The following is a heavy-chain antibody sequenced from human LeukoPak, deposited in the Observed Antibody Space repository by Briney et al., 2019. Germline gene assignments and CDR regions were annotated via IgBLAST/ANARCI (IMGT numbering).Heavy chain of an antibody. CDR2: INAGNGNT. J-gene: IGHJ6*02. D-gene: IGHD3-3*01. V-gene: IGHV1-3*01. CDR1: GYTFTNYA. CDR3: ARDWLPITGGYDMDV. Sequence: ASVKVSCNASGYTFTNYAMHWVRQAPGQRLEWMGGINAGNGNTKYSQKFQGRVTITRDTSASTSYMELSSLRSEDTAVYYCARDWLPITGGYDMDVWGQGTTVTVSS.